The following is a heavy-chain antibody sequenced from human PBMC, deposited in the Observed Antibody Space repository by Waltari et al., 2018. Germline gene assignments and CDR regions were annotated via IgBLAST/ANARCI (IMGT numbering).Heavy chain of an antibody. Sequence: SSYAMHWVRQAPGKGLAWVAVISYDGSNKYYVDSVKGRFTISRDNSKNTLYLQMNSLRAEDTAVYYCATSSWWIFGEHAFDIWGQGTMVTVSS. D-gene: IGHD3-10*01. CDR2: ISYDGSNK. CDR3: ATSSWWIFGEHAFDI. V-gene: IGHV3-30*04. J-gene: IGHJ3*02. CDR1: SSYA.